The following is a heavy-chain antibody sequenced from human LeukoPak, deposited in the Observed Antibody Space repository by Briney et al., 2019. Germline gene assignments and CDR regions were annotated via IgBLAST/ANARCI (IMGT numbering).Heavy chain of an antibody. V-gene: IGHV3-23*01. Sequence: PGASLRLSCAASGFTFSSYAMSWVRQAPGKGLEWVSAISGSGGSTYYADSVKGRFTISRDNSKNTLYLQMNSLRAEDTAVYYCATGYYYDSSVPFDYWGQGTLVTVSS. D-gene: IGHD3-22*01. J-gene: IGHJ4*02. CDR1: GFTFSSYA. CDR2: ISGSGGST. CDR3: ATGYYYDSSVPFDY.